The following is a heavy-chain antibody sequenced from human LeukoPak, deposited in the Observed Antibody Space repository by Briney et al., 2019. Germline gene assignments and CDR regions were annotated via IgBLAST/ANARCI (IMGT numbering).Heavy chain of an antibody. CDR3: ARTPYSGYDLYFDY. D-gene: IGHD5-12*01. CDR1: GYTFTSYD. Sequence: GASVKVSCKASGYTFTSYDINWVRQATGQGLEWMGWMNPNSGNTGYAQKFQGRVTMTRNTSISTAYMELRSLSSVTAADTAVYYCARTPYSGYDLYFDYWGQGTLVTVSS. CDR2: MNPNSGNT. V-gene: IGHV1-8*01. J-gene: IGHJ4*02.